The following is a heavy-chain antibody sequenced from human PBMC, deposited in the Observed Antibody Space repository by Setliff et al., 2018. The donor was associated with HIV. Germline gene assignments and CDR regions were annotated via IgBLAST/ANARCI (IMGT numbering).Heavy chain of an antibody. V-gene: IGHV5-51*01. D-gene: IGHD7-27*01. Sequence: GESLTISCQASGFTFSNYWIGWVRRMPGKGLEWMGIIYPGDSDTKYSPSFQGQVTMSADKSNNTAYLQWSSLKTSDSAIYYCAKTGGLRYMDVWGKGTTVTVSS. CDR3: AKTGGLRYMDV. J-gene: IGHJ6*03. CDR2: IYPGDSDT. CDR1: GFTFSNYW.